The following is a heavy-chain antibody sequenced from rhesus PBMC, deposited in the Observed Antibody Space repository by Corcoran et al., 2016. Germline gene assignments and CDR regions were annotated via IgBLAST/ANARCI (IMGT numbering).Heavy chain of an antibody. D-gene: IGHD6-25*01. V-gene: IGHV3-201*01. CDR3: AKYSRRSGTWNVEDYFDY. CDR1: GFTFDDYA. CDR2: ISWDGGST. J-gene: IGHJ4*01. Sequence: EVQLVESGGGLVKPGGSLRLSCAASGFTFDDYAMHWVRNALGQGVGWGFAISWDGGSTGYADSVKGRFTISRDNAKNSLYLQMDRLRAEDTALYYCAKYSRRSGTWNVEDYFDYWGQGVLVTVSS.